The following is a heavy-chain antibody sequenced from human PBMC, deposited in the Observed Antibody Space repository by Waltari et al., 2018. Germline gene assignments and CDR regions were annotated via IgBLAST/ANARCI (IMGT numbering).Heavy chain of an antibody. J-gene: IGHJ5*02. Sequence: QVQLQESGPGLVKPSETLSLTCTVSGGSISSYYWSWIRQPAGKGLEWIGRIYTSGSTNDNPSLKSRITMSVDTSKNQFSLKLSSVTAADTAVYYWARDLDYYDSSGFLHNWFDPWGQGTLVTVSS. V-gene: IGHV4-4*07. CDR3: ARDLDYYDSSGFLHNWFDP. CDR1: GGSISSYY. D-gene: IGHD3-22*01. CDR2: IYTSGST.